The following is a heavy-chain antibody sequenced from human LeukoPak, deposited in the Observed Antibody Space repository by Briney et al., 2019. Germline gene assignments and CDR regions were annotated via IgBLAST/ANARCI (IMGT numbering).Heavy chain of an antibody. J-gene: IGHJ4*02. Sequence: PGGSLRLSCAASGFTFTGDSMNCVRQTPGKGLEWISYISISSDNIYYADSVKGRFTISRDNAKNSLYLQMNSLRDEDTAVYSCAREAYWGSSGKGFDSWGQGTLVTVSS. CDR2: ISISSDNI. CDR1: GFTFTGDS. CDR3: AREAYWGSSGKGFDS. V-gene: IGHV3-48*02. D-gene: IGHD7-27*01.